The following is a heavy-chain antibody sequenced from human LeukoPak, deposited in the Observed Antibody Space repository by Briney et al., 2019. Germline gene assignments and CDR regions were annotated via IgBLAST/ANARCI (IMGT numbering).Heavy chain of an antibody. Sequence: TPSETLSLTCTVSGGSISSSSYYWGWIRQPPGKGLEWIGSIYYSGSTYYNPSLKSRVTISVDTSKNQFSLNLSSVTAADTAVYYCARKYYDFWSDPIGGWFDPWGQGTLVTVSS. CDR2: IYYSGST. D-gene: IGHD3-3*01. J-gene: IGHJ5*02. V-gene: IGHV4-39*07. CDR1: GGSISSSSYY. CDR3: ARKYYDFWSDPIGGWFDP.